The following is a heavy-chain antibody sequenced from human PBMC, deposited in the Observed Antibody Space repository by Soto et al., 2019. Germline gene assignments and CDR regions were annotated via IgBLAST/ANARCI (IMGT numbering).Heavy chain of an antibody. V-gene: IGHV4-34*01. Sequence: SETLSLTCAFYGWSFSGYYWSWIRQPPGKGLEWIGEINHSGSTNYNPSLKSRVTISVDTSKNQFSLKLSSVTAADTAVYYCARGEDYYYYYGMDVWGQGTTVTVSS. CDR3: ARGEDYYYYYGMDV. CDR1: GWSFSGYY. CDR2: INHSGST. J-gene: IGHJ6*02.